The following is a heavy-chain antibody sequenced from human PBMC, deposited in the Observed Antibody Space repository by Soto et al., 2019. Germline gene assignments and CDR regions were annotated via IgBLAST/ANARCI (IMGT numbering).Heavy chain of an antibody. V-gene: IGHV4-34*01. J-gene: IGHJ6*03. CDR1: GGSFSGYY. D-gene: IGHD3-10*01. CDR3: ARGLKKRDTMVRGVIISRSYYYYMDV. CDR2: INHSGST. Sequence: SSEPLSLTCAVYGGSFSGYYWSWIRQPPGKGLEWIGEINHSGSTNYNPSLKSRVTISVDTSKNQFSLKLSSVTAADTAVYYCARGLKKRDTMVRGVIISRSYYYYMDVWGKGTTVTVSS.